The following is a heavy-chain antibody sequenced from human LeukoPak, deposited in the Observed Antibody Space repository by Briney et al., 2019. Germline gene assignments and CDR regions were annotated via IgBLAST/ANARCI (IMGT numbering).Heavy chain of an antibody. D-gene: IGHD6-13*01. Sequence: SETLSLTCTVSGGSISSSSYFWGWIRQPPGKGLEWIASIFYSGSTYYNPSLKSRLAISVDTSTNQFSLKLTSVTAAGTAVYYCARQAAAGTGYWGQGTLVTVSS. CDR3: ARQAAAGTGY. CDR2: IFYSGST. CDR1: GGSISSSSYF. J-gene: IGHJ4*02. V-gene: IGHV4-39*01.